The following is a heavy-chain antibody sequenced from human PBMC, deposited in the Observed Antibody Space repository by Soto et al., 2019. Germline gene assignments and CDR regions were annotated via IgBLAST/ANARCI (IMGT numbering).Heavy chain of an antibody. CDR2: ISGSGGST. V-gene: IGHV3-23*01. D-gene: IGHD1-26*01. CDR3: ARRGSGSYYDY. CDR1: GFTFSSYA. Sequence: VRLQESGGGLVQPGGSLRLSCAASGFTFSSYAMRWVRQAPGKGLEWVSAISGSGGSTYYADSVKGRFTISRDNSKNTLYLQMNSLRAEDTAVYYCARRGSGSYYDYWGQGTLVTVSS. J-gene: IGHJ4*02.